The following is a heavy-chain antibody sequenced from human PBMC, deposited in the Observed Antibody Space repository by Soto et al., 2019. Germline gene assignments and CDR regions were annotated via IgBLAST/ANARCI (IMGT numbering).Heavy chain of an antibody. CDR2: IIPIFGTA. CDR1: GGTFSSYA. V-gene: IGHV1-69*06. J-gene: IGHJ6*02. D-gene: IGHD3-3*01. Sequence: SVKVSCKASGGTFSSYAISWVRQAPGQGLEWMGGIIPIFGTANYAQKFQGRVTITADKSTSTAYMELSSLRSEDTAVYYCAAGVPRYYDFWSGYYTNGMDVWGQGTTVTVSS. CDR3: AAGVPRYYDFWSGYYTNGMDV.